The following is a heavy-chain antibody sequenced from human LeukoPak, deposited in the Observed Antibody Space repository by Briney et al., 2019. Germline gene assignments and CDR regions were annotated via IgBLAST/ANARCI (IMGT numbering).Heavy chain of an antibody. V-gene: IGHV4-59*01. CDR3: XXDXXXXXX. J-gene: IGHJ5*02. CDR1: GVSITSYS. Sequence: PSETLSLTCTVSGVSITSYSWNWIRQPPGKGLEWIGYIYYSGSTVYNPSLKSLVTISVDTSRNQFSLKLSSVTAADTAIYYCXXDXXXXXXXXQGTLVTVXS. CDR2: IYYSGST.